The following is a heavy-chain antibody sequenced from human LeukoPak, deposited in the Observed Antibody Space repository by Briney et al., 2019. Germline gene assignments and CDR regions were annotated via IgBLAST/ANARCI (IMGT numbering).Heavy chain of an antibody. CDR3: ARFNYYGSSGYYYVGY. J-gene: IGHJ4*02. V-gene: IGHV3-11*01. D-gene: IGHD3-22*01. CDR2: ISSSGSTI. CDR1: GFTFSDYY. Sequence: NPGGSLRLSCAASGFTFSDYYMSWIRQAPGKGLEWVSYISSSGSTIYYADSVKGRFTISRDNAKNSLYLQMNSLRAEDTAVYYCARFNYYGSSGYYYVGYWGQGTLVTVSS.